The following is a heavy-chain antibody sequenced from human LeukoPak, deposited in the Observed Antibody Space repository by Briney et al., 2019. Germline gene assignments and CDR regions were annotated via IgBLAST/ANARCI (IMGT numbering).Heavy chain of an antibody. Sequence: GESLKISCKGSGYSFTTYWIAWVRQMPGQRLEWMGIIYPGDSDTKYSPSFQGQVTISADRSISTAYLQLNSLRASDTAMYYCARLGGTYYVAYWGQGTLVTVSS. V-gene: IGHV5-51*01. CDR2: IYPGDSDT. CDR3: ARLGGTYYVAY. D-gene: IGHD1-26*01. J-gene: IGHJ4*02. CDR1: GYSFTTYW.